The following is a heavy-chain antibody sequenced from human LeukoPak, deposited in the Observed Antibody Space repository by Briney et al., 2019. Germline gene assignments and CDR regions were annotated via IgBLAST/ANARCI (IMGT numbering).Heavy chain of an antibody. V-gene: IGHV3-48*03. J-gene: IGHJ6*04. CDR1: GFTFSSYE. CDR2: ISSSGSTI. Sequence: GGSLRFSCAASGFTFSSYEMNWVRQAPGKGLEWVSYISSSGSTIYYADSVKGRFTISRDNAKNSLYLQMNSLRAEDTAVYYCAELGITMIGGGWGKGTTVTNSS. CDR3: AELGITMIGGG. D-gene: IGHD3-10*02.